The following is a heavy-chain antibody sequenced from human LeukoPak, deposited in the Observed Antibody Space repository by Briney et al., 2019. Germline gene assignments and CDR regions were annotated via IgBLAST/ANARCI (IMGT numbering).Heavy chain of an antibody. CDR3: ARFPFTAAAGPNRFDP. Sequence: SETLSLTCAVYGGSFSGYYWSWIRQPPGKGLEWIGEINHSGSTNYNPSLKSRVTISVDTSKNQFSLKLSSVTAADTAVYYCARFPFTAAAGPNRFDPWGQGTLVTVSS. J-gene: IGHJ5*02. CDR1: GGSFSGYY. D-gene: IGHD6-13*01. V-gene: IGHV4-34*01. CDR2: INHSGST.